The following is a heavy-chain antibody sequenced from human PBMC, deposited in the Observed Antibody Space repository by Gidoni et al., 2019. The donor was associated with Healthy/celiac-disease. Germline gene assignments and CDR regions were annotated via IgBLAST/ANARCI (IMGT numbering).Heavy chain of an antibody. Sequence: EVQLVESGGGLVKPGGSLRPSCAASGFTFSNAWMSWVRQAPGKGLEWFGRIKSKTDGGTTDYAAPVKGRFTISRDDSKNTLYLQMNSLKTEDTAVYYCTTDYGDYDENYYYYGMDVWGQGTTVTVSS. J-gene: IGHJ6*02. CDR3: TTDYGDYDENYYYYGMDV. CDR1: GFTFSNAW. V-gene: IGHV3-15*01. CDR2: IKSKTDGGTT. D-gene: IGHD4-17*01.